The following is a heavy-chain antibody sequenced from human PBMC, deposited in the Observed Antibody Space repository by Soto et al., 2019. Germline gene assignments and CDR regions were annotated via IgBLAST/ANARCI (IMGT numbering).Heavy chain of an antibody. J-gene: IGHJ4*02. Sequence: PPDTLSLTCTFSGGSISSSSYYWGWIRQPPGKGLEWIGSIYYSGSTYYNPSLKSRVTISVDTSKNQFSLKLSSVTAADTAVYYCARHTPAISISDHWGQGTLVTVSS. CDR1: GGSISSSSYY. CDR2: IYYSGST. CDR3: ARHTPAISISDH. V-gene: IGHV4-39*01. D-gene: IGHD2-15*01.